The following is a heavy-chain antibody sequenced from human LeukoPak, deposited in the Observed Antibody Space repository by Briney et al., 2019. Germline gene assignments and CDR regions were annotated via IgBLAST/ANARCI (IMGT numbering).Heavy chain of an antibody. CDR1: GGSISGYY. D-gene: IGHD3-22*01. J-gene: IGHJ5*02. Sequence: PSETLSLTCTVSGGSISGYYWSWTRQPPGKGLEWIGYIYYSGSTNYNPSLKSRVTISVDTSKNQFSLKLSSVTAADTAVYYCARDPGDYYDSSGYFWFDPWGQGTLVTVSS. CDR3: ARDPGDYYDSSGYFWFDP. V-gene: IGHV4-59*01. CDR2: IYYSGST.